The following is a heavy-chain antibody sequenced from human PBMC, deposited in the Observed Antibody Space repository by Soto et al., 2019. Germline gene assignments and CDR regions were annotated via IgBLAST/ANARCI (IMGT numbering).Heavy chain of an antibody. D-gene: IGHD3-3*01. CDR1: GYTFTSYA. CDR3: ARAPLLRFLEWLLESDYYYYGMDV. J-gene: IGHJ6*02. CDR2: INAGNGNT. Sequence: APVKVSCKASGYTFTSYAIHLLRQAPEQRLEWMGWINAGNGNTKYSQKFQGRVTITRDTSASTAYMELSSLRSEDTAVYYCARAPLLRFLEWLLESDYYYYGMDVWGQGTTVTVSS. V-gene: IGHV1-3*01.